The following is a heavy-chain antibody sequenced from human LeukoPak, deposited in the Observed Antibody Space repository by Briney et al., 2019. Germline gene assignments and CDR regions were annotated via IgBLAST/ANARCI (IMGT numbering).Heavy chain of an antibody. Sequence: GASVKVSCKASGGTFSSYAISWVRQAPGQGLEWMGRIIPILGIANYAQKFQGRVTMTRDTSTSTVYMELSSLRSEDTAVYYCARGGSPTTQEREVLLWFGEFELNGYFDYWGQGTLVTVSS. J-gene: IGHJ4*02. CDR3: ARGGSPTTQEREVLLWFGEFELNGYFDY. D-gene: IGHD3-10*01. CDR1: GGTFSSYA. V-gene: IGHV1-69*04. CDR2: IIPILGIA.